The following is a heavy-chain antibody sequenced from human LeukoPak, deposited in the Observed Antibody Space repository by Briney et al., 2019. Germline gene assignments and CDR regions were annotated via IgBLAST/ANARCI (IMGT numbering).Heavy chain of an antibody. J-gene: IGHJ4*02. CDR1: GFTFSNAW. CDR3: TTPYYYGSGTITPIYYFDY. Sequence: GGSLRLSCAASGFTFSNAWMSWVRQAPGKGLEWVGRTKSRTDGGTTDYAAPVKGKFTISRDDSKNTLYLQMNSLNTEDTAVYYCTTPYYYGSGTITPIYYFDYWGQGTLVTVSS. D-gene: IGHD3-10*01. CDR2: TKSRTDGGTT. V-gene: IGHV3-15*01.